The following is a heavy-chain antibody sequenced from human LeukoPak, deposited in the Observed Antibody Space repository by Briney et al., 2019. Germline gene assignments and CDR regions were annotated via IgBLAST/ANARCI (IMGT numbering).Heavy chain of an antibody. V-gene: IGHV4-34*01. Sequence: SETLSLTCAVYGGSFSGYYWSWIRQPPGKGLEWIGEINHSGSTNYNPSLKSRVTISVDTSKNQFSLKLSSVTAADTAVYYCARGRDDYRHHYYYMDVWGKGTTVTVSS. CDR1: GGSFSGYY. CDR2: INHSGST. D-gene: IGHD4-11*01. CDR3: ARGRDDYRHHYYYMDV. J-gene: IGHJ6*03.